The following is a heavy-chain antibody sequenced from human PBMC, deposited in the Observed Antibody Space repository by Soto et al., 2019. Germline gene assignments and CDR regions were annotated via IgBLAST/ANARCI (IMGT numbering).Heavy chain of an antibody. J-gene: IGHJ3*02. Sequence: GGSLRLSCAASGFTFSSYAMGWVRQAPGKGLEWVSAISGSGGSTYYADSVKGRFTISRDNSKNTLYLQMNSLRAEDTAVYYCAKAEVPGRALCAFDIWGQGTMVTVSS. CDR1: GFTFSSYA. CDR2: ISGSGGST. V-gene: IGHV3-23*01. D-gene: IGHD2-21*01. CDR3: AKAEVPGRALCAFDI.